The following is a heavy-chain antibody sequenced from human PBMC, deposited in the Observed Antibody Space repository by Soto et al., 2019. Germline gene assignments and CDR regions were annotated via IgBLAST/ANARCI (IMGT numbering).Heavy chain of an antibody. CDR2: IYYSGST. V-gene: IGHV4-39*01. Sequence: SETLSLTCTVSGGSISSSSYYWGWIRQPPGKGLEWIGSIYYSGSTYYNPSLKSRVTISVDTSKNQFSLKLSSVTAADTAVYYCASLDYYDSSGYYYHFDYWGQGTLVTVSS. CDR3: ASLDYYDSSGYYYHFDY. CDR1: GGSISSSSYY. J-gene: IGHJ4*02. D-gene: IGHD3-22*01.